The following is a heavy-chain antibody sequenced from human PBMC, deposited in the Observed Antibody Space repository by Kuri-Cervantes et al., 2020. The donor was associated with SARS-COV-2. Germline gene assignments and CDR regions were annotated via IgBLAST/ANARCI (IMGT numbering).Heavy chain of an antibody. D-gene: IGHD3-10*01. CDR2: IGASGGTI. Sequence: GESLKISCAGSGFNFSDYYITWIRQAPGKGLEWVTYIGASGGTIYYTESVKGRFTISRDNAKNSVYLQMNSLSAEDTAVYYCARDLRQGKSLDYWGQGTLVTVLL. CDR1: GFNFSDYY. V-gene: IGHV3-11*04. CDR3: ARDLRQGKSLDY. J-gene: IGHJ4*02.